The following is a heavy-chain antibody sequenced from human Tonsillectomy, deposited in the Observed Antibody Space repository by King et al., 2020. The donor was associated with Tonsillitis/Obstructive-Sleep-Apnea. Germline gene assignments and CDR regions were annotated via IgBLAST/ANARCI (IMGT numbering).Heavy chain of an antibody. Sequence: QLVESGGGLVKPGGSLRLSGAASDFSFSYYSMNWVRQAPGKGLEWVSSISSSSSYKYYADSVKGRFTISRDNAKKSLYLQMNSLRAEDTAVYYCASSGDYNSPFDYWGQGTLVTVSS. CDR1: DFSFSYYS. CDR3: ASSGDYNSPFDY. D-gene: IGHD4-17*01. V-gene: IGHV3-21*01. J-gene: IGHJ4*02. CDR2: ISSSSSYK.